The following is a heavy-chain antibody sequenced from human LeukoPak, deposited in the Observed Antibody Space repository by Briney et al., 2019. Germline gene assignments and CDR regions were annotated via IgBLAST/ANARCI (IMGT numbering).Heavy chain of an antibody. J-gene: IGHJ4*02. Sequence: PGGFLRLSCAASGFTFSSYEMKWVRQAPGKGLEWVSDISSSGSTIHYADSVKGRFTISRDNAKNSLFLQMNSLRAEDTAIYYCAREVWLRRDYWGQGIPVTVSS. CDR1: GFTFSSYE. D-gene: IGHD5-12*01. CDR2: ISSSGSTI. CDR3: AREVWLRRDY. V-gene: IGHV3-48*03.